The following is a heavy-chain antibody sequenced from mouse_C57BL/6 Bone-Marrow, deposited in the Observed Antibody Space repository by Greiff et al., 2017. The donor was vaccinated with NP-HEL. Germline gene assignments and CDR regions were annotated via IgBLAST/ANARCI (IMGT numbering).Heavy chain of an antibody. CDR3: ARGSYDYAVYYAMDY. CDR1: GYSITSGYY. CDR2: ISYDGSN. V-gene: IGHV3-6*01. Sequence: VQLKESGPGLVKPSQSLSLTCSVTGYSITSGYYWNWIRQFPGNKLEWMGYISYDGSNNYNPSLKNRISITRDTSKNQFFLKLNSVTTEDTATYYCARGSYDYAVYYAMDYWGQGTSVTVSS. D-gene: IGHD2-4*01. J-gene: IGHJ4*01.